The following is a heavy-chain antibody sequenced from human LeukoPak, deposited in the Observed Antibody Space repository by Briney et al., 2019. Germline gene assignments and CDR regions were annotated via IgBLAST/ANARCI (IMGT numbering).Heavy chain of an antibody. J-gene: IGHJ5*02. CDR2: INHSGST. CDR1: GGSLSGFY. V-gene: IGHV4-34*01. Sequence: SETLSLTCAVYGGSLSGFYWNWIRQPPGKGLEWIGEINHSGSTNYNPSLKSRVTISVDTSKNQFSLKLSSVTAADTAVYYCARASPRWYYGSGSSTGWFDPWGQGTLVTVSS. D-gene: IGHD3-10*01. CDR3: ARASPRWYYGSGSSTGWFDP.